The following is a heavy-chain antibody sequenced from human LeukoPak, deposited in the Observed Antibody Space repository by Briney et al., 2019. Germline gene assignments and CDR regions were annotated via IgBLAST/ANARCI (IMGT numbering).Heavy chain of an antibody. V-gene: IGHV3-30-3*01. D-gene: IGHD2-21*02. CDR2: ISDGGSDK. J-gene: IGHJ4*02. CDR3: ARGISSGIVVTAIAY. CDR1: GFTFSSYA. Sequence: GGSLRLSCAASGFTFSSYAMRWVRQAPDKGLEWMAVISDGGSDKYYADSVRGRFTISRDNSENTLTLQMSSLRAEDTALYYCARGISSGIVVTAIAYWGQGTLVTVSS.